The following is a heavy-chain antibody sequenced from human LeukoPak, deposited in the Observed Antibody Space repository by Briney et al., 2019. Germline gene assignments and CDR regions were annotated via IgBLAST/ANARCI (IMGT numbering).Heavy chain of an antibody. CDR2: FDPEDGET. J-gene: IGHJ4*02. D-gene: IGHD3-10*01. V-gene: IGHV1-24*01. Sequence: ASLKVSCKVSGYTLTEFSMHWVRQAPGKGLEWVGGFDPEDGETIYAQKFQGRVTMSEDTSTDTAYVELSSLRSDDTAVYYCATAPYYGSGTFDYWGQGTLVTVSS. CDR1: GYTLTEFS. CDR3: ATAPYYGSGTFDY.